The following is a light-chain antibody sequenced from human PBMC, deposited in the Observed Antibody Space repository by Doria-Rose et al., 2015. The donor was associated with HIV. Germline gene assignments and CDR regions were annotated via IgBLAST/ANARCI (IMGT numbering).Light chain of an antibody. J-gene: IGKJ1*01. Sequence: LTQSPGTLSLSPGERATLSCMASQSFSSTYLAWYQQKPGQAPSLLIYDGSTRATGIPDSFSASGSGTDFTLTINRLEPEDFALYYCHQYGTSWTFGQGTKVEI. CDR2: DGS. V-gene: IGKV3-20*01. CDR1: QSFSSTY. CDR3: HQYGTSWT.